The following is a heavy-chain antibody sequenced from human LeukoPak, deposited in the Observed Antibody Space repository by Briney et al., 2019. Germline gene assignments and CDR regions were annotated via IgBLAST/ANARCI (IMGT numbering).Heavy chain of an antibody. CDR1: GGSISSGDYY. CDR2: IYYSGST. J-gene: IGHJ6*02. CDR3: ARVFVVELCMEV. V-gene: IGHV4-30-4*01. D-gene: IGHD2-21*01. Sequence: SETLSLTCTVSGGSISSGDYYWSWIRQPPGKGLEWIGYIYYSGSTYYNPSLKSRVTISVDTSKNQFSLKLSSVTAADTAVYYCARVFVVELCMEVWGQGTTVTVSS.